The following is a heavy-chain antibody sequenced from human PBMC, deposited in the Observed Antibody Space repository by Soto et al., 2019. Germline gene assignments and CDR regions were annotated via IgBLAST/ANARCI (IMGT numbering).Heavy chain of an antibody. J-gene: IGHJ4*02. CDR2: MNPNSGNT. V-gene: IGHV1-8*01. Sequence: QVPLVQSGAELKKTGASVKVSCKASGYTFTSYDINWVRQATGQGLEWMGWMNPNSGNTGYAQKFQGRDNMTRNTAISTAYMELCSLRSEDTAVYYCAREVGNRVDYWGQGTLVTVSS. CDR1: GYTFTSYD. D-gene: IGHD2-15*01. CDR3: AREVGNRVDY.